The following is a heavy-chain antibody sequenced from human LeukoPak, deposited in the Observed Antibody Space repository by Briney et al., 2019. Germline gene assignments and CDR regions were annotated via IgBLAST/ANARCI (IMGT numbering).Heavy chain of an antibody. D-gene: IGHD3-22*01. CDR1: GFTFSSYS. CDR2: ISSSSSYI. J-gene: IGHJ5*02. Sequence: GGSLRLSCAASGFTFSSYSMNWVRQAPGKGLEWVSSISSSSSYIYYADSVKGRFTISRDNAKNSLYLQMNSLRADDTAVYYCARDGNYFDTTPNWFDTWGQGTLVTVSS. V-gene: IGHV3-21*01. CDR3: ARDGNYFDTTPNWFDT.